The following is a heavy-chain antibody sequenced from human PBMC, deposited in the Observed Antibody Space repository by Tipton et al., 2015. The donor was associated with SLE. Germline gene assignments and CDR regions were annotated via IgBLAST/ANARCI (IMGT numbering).Heavy chain of an antibody. J-gene: IGHJ4*02. CDR3: ARDEYRYDTTGYHLLGHFDF. CDR1: GYRFKDYG. D-gene: IGHD3-22*01. CDR2: ISGDLGNT. V-gene: IGHV1-18*04. Sequence: VQSGAEVKKPGASVKVSCKASGYRFKDYGITWVRQAPGHVLEWMGWISGDLGNTNYPQKFQGRVTMTIDPSTSTTYMELRSLTSDDTAVYYCARDEYRYDTTGYHLLGHFDFWGQGTLVTVSS.